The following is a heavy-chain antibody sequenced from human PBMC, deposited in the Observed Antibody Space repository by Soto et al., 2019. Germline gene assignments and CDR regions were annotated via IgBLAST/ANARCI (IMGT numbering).Heavy chain of an antibody. V-gene: IGHV4-31*03. CDR2: IDSSGTT. CDR1: GVSVTTSGHY. CDR3: ALGMFMDV. D-gene: IGHD3-16*01. Sequence: QVQLQESGPGLVKPSQTLSLSCSVSGVSVTTSGHYWTWVRQRPGRGLEWIGYIDSSGTTYYNPSLKTRLAMSVEPSTSQISLNLNSVTAADTALYFCALGMFMDVWGRGTAVTVSS. J-gene: IGHJ6*03.